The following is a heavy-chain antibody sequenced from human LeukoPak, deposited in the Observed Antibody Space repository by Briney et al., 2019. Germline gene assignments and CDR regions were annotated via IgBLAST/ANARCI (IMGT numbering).Heavy chain of an antibody. D-gene: IGHD3-10*01. Sequence: GGSLRLSCAASGFTFSSYEMNWVRQTPGKGLEWVSYISSSGDAIYYADSVKGRFTLSRDNAKNSLYLQMDGLRAEDTAVCYCARGRYGAGSYYVYWGQGTLVTVSS. V-gene: IGHV3-48*03. CDR1: GFTFSSYE. CDR3: ARGRYGAGSYYVY. J-gene: IGHJ4*02. CDR2: ISSSGDAI.